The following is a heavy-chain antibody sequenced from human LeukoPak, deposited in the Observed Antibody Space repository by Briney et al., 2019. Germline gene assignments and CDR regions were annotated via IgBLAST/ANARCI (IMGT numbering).Heavy chain of an antibody. CDR2: IIPVFGTA. Sequence: GSSVKVSCKASGGTFSSYAISWVRQAPGQGLEWMGGIIPVFGTANYAQKFQGRVTITTDESTSTAYMELSSLRSEDTAVYYCARAIRFLEWLSSEESYYYYMDVWGKGTTVTVSS. V-gene: IGHV1-69*05. CDR1: GGTFSSYA. CDR3: ARAIRFLEWLSSEESYYYYMDV. J-gene: IGHJ6*03. D-gene: IGHD3-3*01.